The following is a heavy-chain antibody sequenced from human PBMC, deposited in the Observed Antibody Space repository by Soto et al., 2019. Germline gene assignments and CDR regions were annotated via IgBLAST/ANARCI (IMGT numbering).Heavy chain of an antibody. CDR1: GFTFSSYA. CDR2: ISYDGSNK. V-gene: IGHV3-30-3*01. CDR3: AREKVAGKYYFDY. Sequence: GGSLRLSCAASGFTFSSYAMHWVRQAPGKGLEWVAVISYDGSNKYYADSVKGRFTISRDNSKNTLYLQMNSLRAEDTAVYYCAREKVAGKYYFDYWGQGTLVTVSS. D-gene: IGHD6-19*01. J-gene: IGHJ4*02.